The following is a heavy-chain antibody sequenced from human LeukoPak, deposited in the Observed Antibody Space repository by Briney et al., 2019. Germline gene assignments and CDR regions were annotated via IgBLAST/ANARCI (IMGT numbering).Heavy chain of an antibody. J-gene: IGHJ3*02. V-gene: IGHV4-59*12. Sequence: SETLSLICTVSGGSISSYYWSWIRQPPGKGLEWIGYIYYSGSTNYNPSLKSRVTISVDTSKNQFSLKLSSVTAADTAVYYCARRRITMIVADHFDIWGQGTMVTVSS. CDR3: ARRRITMIVADHFDI. CDR2: IYYSGST. D-gene: IGHD3-22*01. CDR1: GGSISSYY.